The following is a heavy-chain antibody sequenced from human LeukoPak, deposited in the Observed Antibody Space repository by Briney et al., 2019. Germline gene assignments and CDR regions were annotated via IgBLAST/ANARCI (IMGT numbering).Heavy chain of an antibody. CDR3: ARDQYDTWSRRGNFDS. CDR1: GFTFSSFW. Sequence: PGGSLRLSCATSGFTFSSFWMSWVRQAPGKGLEWVANINQDGSEKYYVDSVKGRFTISRDNTKNSLYLQMNSLRAEDTAVFYCARDQYDTWSRRGNFDSWGQGTLVIVSS. J-gene: IGHJ4*02. CDR2: INQDGSEK. V-gene: IGHV3-7*03. D-gene: IGHD3-3*01.